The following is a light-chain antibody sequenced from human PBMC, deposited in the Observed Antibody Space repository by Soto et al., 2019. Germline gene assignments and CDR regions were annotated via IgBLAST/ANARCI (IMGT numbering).Light chain of an antibody. CDR3: QQRSDWPPSIT. CDR1: QTISSW. CDR2: KAS. J-gene: IGKJ5*01. Sequence: RVTQAGSTVSGSVXDRVTITCRASQTISSWLAWYQQTPGKAPKPLIYKASTLKSGVPSRFSGSGSGTEFTPTISRLQPDDYATYYCQQRSDWPPSITFAQGTRLEI. V-gene: IGKV1-5*03.